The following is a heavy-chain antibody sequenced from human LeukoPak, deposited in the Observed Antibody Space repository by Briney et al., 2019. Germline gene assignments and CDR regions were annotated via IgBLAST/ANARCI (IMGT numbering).Heavy chain of an antibody. CDR2: IYSGGST. V-gene: IGHV3-53*01. Sequence: GGSLRLSCAASGFTVSSNYMSWVRQAPGKGLEWVSVIYSGGSTYYAGSVKGRFTISRDNSKNTLYLQMNSLRAEDTAVYYCARGSYYDILTGYYWWGAFDIWGQGTMVTVSS. CDR3: ARGSYYDILTGYYWWGAFDI. CDR1: GFTVSSNY. J-gene: IGHJ3*02. D-gene: IGHD3-9*01.